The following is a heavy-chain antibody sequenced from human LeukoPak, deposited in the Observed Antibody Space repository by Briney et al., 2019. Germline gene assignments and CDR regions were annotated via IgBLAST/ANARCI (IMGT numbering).Heavy chain of an antibody. V-gene: IGHV4-30-2*01. CDR2: IYHSGST. D-gene: IGHD6-19*01. Sequence: LRLSCAASGFTFSDYYWSWIRQPPGKGLEWIGYIYHSGSTYYNPSLKSRVTISLDMSKNQFSLRLNSVTAADTAVYYCATVRYSSGWYVADYWGQGTLVTISS. CDR3: ATVRYSSGWYVADY. CDR1: GFTFSDYY. J-gene: IGHJ4*02.